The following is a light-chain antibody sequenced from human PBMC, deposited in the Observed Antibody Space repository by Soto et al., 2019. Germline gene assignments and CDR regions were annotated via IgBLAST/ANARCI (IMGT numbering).Light chain of an antibody. CDR2: DND. CDR1: SSNVGNNY. J-gene: IGLJ2*01. CDR3: VTWDSSLSVIVV. Sequence: QSVLTQPPSVSAAPGQNATISCSGSSSNVGNNYVSWYQQIPQTAPKLLIYDNDKRPSGIPDRFSGSTSGTSATLGITGVQTGDEADYFCVTWDSSLSVIVVFGGGTQLTVL. V-gene: IGLV1-51*01.